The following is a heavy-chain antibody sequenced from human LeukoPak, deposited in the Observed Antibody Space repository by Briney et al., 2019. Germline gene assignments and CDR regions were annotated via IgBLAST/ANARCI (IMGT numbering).Heavy chain of an antibody. J-gene: IGHJ4*02. V-gene: IGHV4-59*01. CDR3: AGNPHYYDSSGYSFTAFDY. CDR1: GGSISSYY. D-gene: IGHD3-22*01. CDR2: IYYSGST. Sequence: SETLSLTCTVSGGSISSYYWSWIRQPPGKGLEWIGYIYYSGSTNYNPPLKSRVTISVDTSKNQFSLKLSSVTAADTAVYYCAGNPHYYDSSGYSFTAFDYWGQGTPVTVSS.